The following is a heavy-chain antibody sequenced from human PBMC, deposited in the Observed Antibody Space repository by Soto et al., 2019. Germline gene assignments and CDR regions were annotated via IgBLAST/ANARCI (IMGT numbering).Heavy chain of an antibody. D-gene: IGHD3-16*01. CDR1: GGSISSSSYY. CDR3: AREPDLGFGWFDP. CDR2: IYTSGST. J-gene: IGHJ5*02. V-gene: IGHV4-39*07. Sequence: SETLSLTCTVSGGSISSSSYYWGWIRQPPGKGLEWIGRIYTSGSTNYNPSLKSRVTMSVDTSKNQFSLKLSSVTAADTAVYYCAREPDLGFGWFDPWGQGTLVTVSS.